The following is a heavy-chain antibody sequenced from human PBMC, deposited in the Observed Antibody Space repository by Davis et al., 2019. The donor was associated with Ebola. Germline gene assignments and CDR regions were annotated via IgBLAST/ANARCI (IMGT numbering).Heavy chain of an antibody. V-gene: IGHV1-3*01. J-gene: IGHJ4*02. CDR1: GYTFTSYA. D-gene: IGHD3-10*01. CDR3: ARDRGGDYSFDY. Sequence: ASVKVSCKASGYTFTSYAIHWVRQAPGQRLEWMGWINAGNGNTKYSQKFQGRVTITRDTSASTAYMELSSLRSEDTSVYYCARDRGGDYSFDYWGQGTLVTVSS. CDR2: INAGNGNT.